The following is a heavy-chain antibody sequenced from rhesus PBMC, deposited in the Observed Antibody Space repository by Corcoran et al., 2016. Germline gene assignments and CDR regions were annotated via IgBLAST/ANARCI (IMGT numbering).Heavy chain of an antibody. Sequence: QLQLQESGPGVVQPSETLSLTCAVSGGSISSGSYYWSWIRQPPGKGLEWIGGIYSNSESTNNNPSLKSRVTISRDTSKNQFSLKLSSVTAADTAVYYCARRPYSSGLHRFDVWGPGVLVTVSS. V-gene: IGHV4S12*01. CDR3: ARRPYSSGLHRFDV. J-gene: IGHJ5-1*01. D-gene: IGHD6-31*01. CDR1: GGSISSGSYY. CDR2: IYSNSEST.